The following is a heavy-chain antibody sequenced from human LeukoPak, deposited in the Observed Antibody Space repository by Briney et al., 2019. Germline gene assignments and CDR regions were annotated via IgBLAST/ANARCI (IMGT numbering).Heavy chain of an antibody. J-gene: IGHJ4*02. CDR2: IYSDGST. CDR1: GFTFSSYW. V-gene: IGHV3-53*01. Sequence: QPGGSLRLSCAASGFTFSSYWMSWVRQAPGKGLEWVSVIYSDGSTYYADSVKGRLTISRDNSKNTLDPQMTGLRAEDTAVYYCARERGRGRDSPWFDYWGQGTLVTVSS. D-gene: IGHD1-26*01. CDR3: ARERGRGRDSPWFDY.